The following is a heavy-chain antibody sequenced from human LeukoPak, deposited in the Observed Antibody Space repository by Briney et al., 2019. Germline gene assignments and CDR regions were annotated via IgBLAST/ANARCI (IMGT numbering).Heavy chain of an antibody. V-gene: IGHV4-30-4*01. J-gene: IGHJ5*02. CDR1: GVSISSGDYY. D-gene: IGHD3-9*01. Sequence: SQTLSLTCTVSGVSISSGDYYWSWIRQPPGKGLEWSGYICHSGITYYNPSLKSRVTISVDTSKNQFSLKLSSVTAADTAVYYCARHNYDILTGDPINWFGPRGQGTLVTVSS. CDR2: ICHSGIT. CDR3: ARHNYDILTGDPINWFGP.